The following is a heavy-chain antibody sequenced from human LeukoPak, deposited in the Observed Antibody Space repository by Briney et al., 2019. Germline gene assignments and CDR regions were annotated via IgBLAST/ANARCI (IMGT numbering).Heavy chain of an antibody. J-gene: IGHJ4*02. CDR3: AKRGVVIRVILVGFHKEAYYFES. D-gene: IGHD3/OR15-3a*01. V-gene: IGHV3-23*01. Sequence: GSLRLSCAVSGITLSNYGMSWVRQALGKGLEWVAGISDSGGNTKYADSVKGRFTISRDNPKNTLYLQMNSLRAEDTAVYFCAKRGVVIRVILVGFHKEAYYFESWGQGALVTVSS. CDR2: ISDSGGNT. CDR1: GITLSNYG.